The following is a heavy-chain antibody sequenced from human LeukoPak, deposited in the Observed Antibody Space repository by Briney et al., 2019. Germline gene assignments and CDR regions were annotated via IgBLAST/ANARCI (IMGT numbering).Heavy chain of an antibody. V-gene: IGHV4-4*02. CDR2: IYHSGST. Sequence: SETLSLTCAVSGGSISSSNWWSWVRQPPGKGLEWIGEIYHSGSTNYNPSLKSRVTISVDKSKNQFSLKLSSVTAADTAVYYCARDPYCGGDCPYYFDYWGQGTLVTVSS. CDR3: ARDPYCGGDCPYYFDY. J-gene: IGHJ4*02. D-gene: IGHD2-21*02. CDR1: GGSISSSNW.